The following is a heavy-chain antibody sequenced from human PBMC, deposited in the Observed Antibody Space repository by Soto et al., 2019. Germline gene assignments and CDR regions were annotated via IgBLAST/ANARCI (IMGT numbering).Heavy chain of an antibody. J-gene: IGHJ4*02. D-gene: IGHD3-16*01. V-gene: IGHV3-23*01. Sequence: LRLSCAASGFTFSSYAMSWVRQAPGKGLEWVSAISGSGGSTYYADSVKGRFTISRDNSKNTLYLQMNSLRAEDTAVYYCAKDFTFGGMVLDYWGQGTLVTVSS. CDR2: ISGSGGST. CDR3: AKDFTFGGMVLDY. CDR1: GFTFSSYA.